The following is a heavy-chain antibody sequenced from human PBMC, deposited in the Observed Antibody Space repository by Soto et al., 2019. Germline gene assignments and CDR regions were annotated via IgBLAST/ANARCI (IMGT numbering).Heavy chain of an antibody. CDR3: ARDWSLGAAFYYYDSSGLWDGMDV. J-gene: IGHJ6*02. CDR1: GYTFTSYG. V-gene: IGHV1-18*01. Sequence: VASVKVSFKASGYTFTSYGISWVRQAPGQGLEWMGWISAYNGNTNYAQKLQGRVTMTTDTSTSTAYMELRSLRSDDTAVYYCARDWSLGAAFYYYDSSGLWDGMDVWGQGTTVTVSS. CDR2: ISAYNGNT. D-gene: IGHD3-22*01.